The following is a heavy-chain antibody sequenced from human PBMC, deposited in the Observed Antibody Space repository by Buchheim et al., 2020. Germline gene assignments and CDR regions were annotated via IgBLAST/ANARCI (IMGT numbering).Heavy chain of an antibody. J-gene: IGHJ4*02. Sequence: EVQLVETGGGLIQPEGSLRLSCAASGFTVSSNYMSWVRQAPGKGLEWVSVIYSGGSTYYADSVKGRFTISRDNAKNSLYLQMNSLRDEDTAVYYCARMIDHYYDSSGYYPFFDYWGQGTL. V-gene: IGHV3-53*02. CDR1: GFTVSSNY. CDR2: IYSGGST. CDR3: ARMIDHYYDSSGYYPFFDY. D-gene: IGHD3-22*01.